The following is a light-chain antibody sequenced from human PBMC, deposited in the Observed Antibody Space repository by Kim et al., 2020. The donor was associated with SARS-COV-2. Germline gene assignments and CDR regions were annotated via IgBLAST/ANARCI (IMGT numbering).Light chain of an antibody. V-gene: IGKV2-28*01. CDR3: MQALQTRT. J-gene: IGKJ1*01. CDR2: LGS. Sequence: DIVMTQSPLSLLVTPGEPASISCRSSQSLLHSNGYNYLDWYLQKPGQSPQLLIYLGSNRASGVPDRFSGSGSGTDFTLKISRVEAEDVGVYYCMQALQTRTFGQGTKGDIK. CDR1: QSLLHSNGYNY.